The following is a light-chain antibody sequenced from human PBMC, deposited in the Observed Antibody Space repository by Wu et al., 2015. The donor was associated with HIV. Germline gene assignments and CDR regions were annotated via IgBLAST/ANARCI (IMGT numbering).Light chain of an antibody. V-gene: IGKV3-15*01. CDR3: QQYNNWPRT. J-gene: IGKJ1*01. CDR1: QIIATN. CDR2: DAS. Sequence: EIVMTQSPATLSVSPGGRVTLSCRASQIIATNLAWYQQKPGQPPRLLIYDASTRATGFPARFSGGGSGTEFTLTINTLQSGDVAVYYCQQYNNWPRTFGQGTKGG.